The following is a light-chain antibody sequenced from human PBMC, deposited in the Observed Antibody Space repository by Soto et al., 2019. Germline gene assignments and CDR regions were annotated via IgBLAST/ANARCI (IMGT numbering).Light chain of an antibody. V-gene: IGKV1-39*01. Sequence: DIQMTQSQSSLSASVGDRVTITCRASQSISSYLNWYQQKPGKAPKLLIYAASSLQSGVPTRFSGSGSGTDFTLTISSLQPEDFAIYDCQQTYTTPEITFGQGTRLEI. CDR3: QQTYTTPEIT. CDR1: QSISSY. J-gene: IGKJ5*01. CDR2: AAS.